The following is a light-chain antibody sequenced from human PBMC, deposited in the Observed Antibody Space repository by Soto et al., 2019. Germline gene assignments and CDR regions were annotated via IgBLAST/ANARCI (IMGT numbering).Light chain of an antibody. Sequence: QSALTQPPSASGSPGQSVTISCTGTKNDIGDYDFVSWYQHHPGKAPRLIIYEVVQRPSGVPDRFSGSKSGNTASLTVSGLQAADEADYFCKSYAGSNTYVFGSGTKVT. J-gene: IGLJ1*01. CDR2: EVV. CDR1: KNDIGDYDF. CDR3: KSYAGSNTYV. V-gene: IGLV2-8*01.